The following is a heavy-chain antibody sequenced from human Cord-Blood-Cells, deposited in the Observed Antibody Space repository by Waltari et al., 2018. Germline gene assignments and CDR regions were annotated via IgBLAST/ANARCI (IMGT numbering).Heavy chain of an antibody. Sequence: QVQLVQSGAEVKKPGASVKVSCKASGYTFTGYYMHWVRQAPGQGLEWMGWINPNSGGTNYAQKFQGRVTMTRDTSISTAYMELSRLRSDDTAVYYCAREVGGGGSSSSAFDIWGQGTMVTVSS. V-gene: IGHV1-2*02. J-gene: IGHJ3*02. D-gene: IGHD6-6*01. CDR3: AREVGGGGSSSSAFDI. CDR1: GYTFTGYY. CDR2: INPNSGGT.